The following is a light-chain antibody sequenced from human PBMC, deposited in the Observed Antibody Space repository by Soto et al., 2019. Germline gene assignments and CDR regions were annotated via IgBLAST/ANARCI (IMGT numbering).Light chain of an antibody. Sequence: EMVLTQSPATLSLSPGERATLSCRASQSISRYLAWYQQKPGRAPRLLIYDASNRATGIPARFSGSGSGTDFTLTISSLEPEDFAVYYCQQRSNWPWTFGQGTKVEIK. V-gene: IGKV3-11*01. CDR1: QSISRY. CDR2: DAS. CDR3: QQRSNWPWT. J-gene: IGKJ1*01.